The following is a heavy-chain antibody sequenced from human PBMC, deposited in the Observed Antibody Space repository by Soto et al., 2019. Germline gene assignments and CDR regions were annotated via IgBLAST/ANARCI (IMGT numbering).Heavy chain of an antibody. CDR1: GYTFTSYA. CDR3: ARGPRYCSGGRCYRIYYFDY. V-gene: IGHV1-3*01. D-gene: IGHD2-15*01. Sequence: EASVKVSCKASGYTFTSYAMHWVRQAPGQRLEWMGWINAGNGNTKYSQKFQGRVTITRDTSASTAYMELSSLRSEDTAVYYCARGPRYCSGGRCYRIYYFDYCGQGPLVTVYS. J-gene: IGHJ4*02. CDR2: INAGNGNT.